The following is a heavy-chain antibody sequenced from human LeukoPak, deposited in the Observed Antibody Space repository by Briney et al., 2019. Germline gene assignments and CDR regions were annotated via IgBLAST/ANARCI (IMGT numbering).Heavy chain of an antibody. CDR2: IIPILGIA. Sequence: GASVKVSCKASGYTFTSYGISWVRQAPGQGLEWMGRIIPILGIANYAQKFQGRVTITADKSTSTAYMELSSLRSEDTAVYYCATVSATGTGEFDYWGQGTLVTVSS. V-gene: IGHV1-69*04. CDR3: ATVSATGTGEFDY. D-gene: IGHD1-1*01. CDR1: GYTFTSYG. J-gene: IGHJ4*02.